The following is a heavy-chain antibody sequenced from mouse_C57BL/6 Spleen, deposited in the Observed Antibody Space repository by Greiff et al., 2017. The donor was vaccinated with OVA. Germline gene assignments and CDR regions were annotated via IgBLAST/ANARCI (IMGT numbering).Heavy chain of an antibody. V-gene: IGHV2-2*01. Sequence: QVQLQQSGPGLVQPSQSLSITCTVSGFSLTSYGVHWVRQSPGKGLEWLGVIWSGGSTDYNAAFISRLSISKDNSKSQVFFKMNSLQADDTAIYYCARNGYGSSYHWYFDVWGTGTTVTVSS. D-gene: IGHD1-1*01. CDR2: IWSGGST. J-gene: IGHJ1*03. CDR3: ARNGYGSSYHWYFDV. CDR1: GFSLTSYG.